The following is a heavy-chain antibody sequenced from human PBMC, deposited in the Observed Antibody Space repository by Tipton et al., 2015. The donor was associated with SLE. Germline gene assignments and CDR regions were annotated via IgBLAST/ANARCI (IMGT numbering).Heavy chain of an antibody. J-gene: IGHJ5*02. CDR1: GDSIINDNYY. V-gene: IGHV4-39*07. CDR3: ARNPSGGDYRGKFAP. Sequence: TLSLTCTVSGDSIINDNYYWGWIRQSPGTGLQWIGNIHYTGTTYYNPSLKGRITISLDTSRSQFSLKLTSVTAADTAIYYCARNPSGGDYRGKFAPWGQGAQVTVSS. CDR2: IHYTGTT. D-gene: IGHD4-11*01.